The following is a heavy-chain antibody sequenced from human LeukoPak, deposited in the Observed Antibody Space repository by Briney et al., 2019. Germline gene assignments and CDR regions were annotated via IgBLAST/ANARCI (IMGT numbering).Heavy chain of an antibody. Sequence: GGSLRLSCAASGFTFSSYAMSWVRQAPGKGLEWVSAISGSGGSTYYADSVKGRFTISRDNSKNTLYLQMNSLRAEDTAVYYCAKTGGDIVLMVYALEGGAEYFQHWGQGTLVTVSS. V-gene: IGHV3-23*01. J-gene: IGHJ1*01. CDR3: AKTGGDIVLMVYALEGGAEYFQH. CDR1: GFTFSSYA. CDR2: ISGSGGST. D-gene: IGHD2-8*01.